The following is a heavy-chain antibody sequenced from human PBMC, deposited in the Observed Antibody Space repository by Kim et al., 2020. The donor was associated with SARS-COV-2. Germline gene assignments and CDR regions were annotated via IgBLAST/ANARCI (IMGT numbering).Heavy chain of an antibody. J-gene: IGHJ5*02. V-gene: IGHV4-39*01. CDR2: IYYTRST. Sequence: SETLSLTCSVSGDSISSSSYYWGWIRQPPGKGLEWIGSIYYTRSTYYNPSLKSRVTISVDTSMNQFSLKLTSSTAADTAVYYCSRHGSGSQKYTWFDPWGQGTLVTVSS. CDR1: GDSISSSSYY. CDR3: SRHGSGSQKYTWFDP. D-gene: IGHD3-10*01.